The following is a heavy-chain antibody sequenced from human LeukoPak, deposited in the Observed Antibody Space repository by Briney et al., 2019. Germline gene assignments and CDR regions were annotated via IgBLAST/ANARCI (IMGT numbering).Heavy chain of an antibody. D-gene: IGHD6-19*01. CDR1: GGSISSYY. CDR2: IYTSGST. J-gene: IGHJ4*02. Sequence: SENLSLTCTVSGGSISSYYWSWIRQPPGKGLEWIGYIYTSGSTNYNPSLKSRVTISVDTSKNQFSLKLSSVTAADTAVYYCARHSIAVAGSFFDYWGQGTLVTVSS. V-gene: IGHV4-4*09. CDR3: ARHSIAVAGSFFDY.